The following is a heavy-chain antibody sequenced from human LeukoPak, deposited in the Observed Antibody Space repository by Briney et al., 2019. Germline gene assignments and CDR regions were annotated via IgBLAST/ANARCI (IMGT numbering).Heavy chain of an antibody. Sequence: GASVKVSCKASGYTFTSYDITWVRQAPGQGLEWMGWISAYSGNTNHAQKLQGRVTMTIDTSTSTAYMELRSLRSEDTAVYYCARIAVAGRRTFDYWGQGTLVTVSS. CDR3: ARIAVAGRRTFDY. CDR1: GYTFTSYD. D-gene: IGHD6-19*01. CDR2: ISAYSGNT. J-gene: IGHJ4*02. V-gene: IGHV1-18*01.